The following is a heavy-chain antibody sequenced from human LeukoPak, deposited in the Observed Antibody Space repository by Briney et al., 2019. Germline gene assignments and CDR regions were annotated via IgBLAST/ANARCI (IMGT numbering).Heavy chain of an antibody. D-gene: IGHD5-18*01. V-gene: IGHV1-2*02. CDR2: INPNSGGT. CDR3: ARDLSAMVSFDY. CDR1: RYTFTAHY. J-gene: IGHJ4*02. Sequence: ASVKVSCKASRYTFTAHYMHWVRQAPGQGLEWMGWINPNSGGTNYAQKFQGRVTMTRDTSTSTVYMELSSLRSEDTAVYYCARDLSAMVSFDYWGQGTLVTVSS.